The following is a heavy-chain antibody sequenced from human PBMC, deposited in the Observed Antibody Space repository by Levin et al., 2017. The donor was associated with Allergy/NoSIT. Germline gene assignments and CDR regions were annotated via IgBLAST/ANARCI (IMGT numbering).Heavy chain of an antibody. J-gene: IGHJ4*02. CDR3: AREGLGTIG. Sequence: SVKVSCKASGGTFRSYTINWVRHAPGQGLEWMGGIITIFSTATYAQKFQGRVTITADESTSTAYMELSSLRSDDTAMYFCAREGLGTIGWGQGTLVTVSS. CDR1: GGTFRSYT. D-gene: IGHD1-1*01. V-gene: IGHV1-69*13. CDR2: IITIFSTA.